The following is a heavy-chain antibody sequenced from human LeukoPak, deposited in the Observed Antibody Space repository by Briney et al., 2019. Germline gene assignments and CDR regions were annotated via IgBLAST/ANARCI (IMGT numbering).Heavy chain of an antibody. Sequence: GGSLRLSCTTSGFTFSNYGMHWVRQAPGKGLEWVTLISYDGSNKYYADSVKGRFTISRDNSKNTLYLQMNSLRAEDTAVYYCAKDYRPHDFWSGLVDYWGQGTLVTVSS. CDR1: GFTFSNYG. J-gene: IGHJ4*02. CDR2: ISYDGSNK. V-gene: IGHV3-30*18. D-gene: IGHD3-3*01. CDR3: AKDYRPHDFWSGLVDY.